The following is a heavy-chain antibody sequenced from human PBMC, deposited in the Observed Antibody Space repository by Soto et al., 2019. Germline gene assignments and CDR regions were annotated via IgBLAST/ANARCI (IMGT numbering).Heavy chain of an antibody. D-gene: IGHD2-2*01. CDR2: ISGSGGST. CDR3: AKGGPNVLVPAETNLDP. CDR1: GFTFSSYA. J-gene: IGHJ5*02. Sequence: VGSLRLSCAASGFTFSSYAMSWVRQAPGKGLEWVSAISGSGGSTYYADSVKGRFTISRDNSKNTLYLQMNSLRAEDTAVYYCAKGGPNVLVPAETNLDPWGQGTLVTVSS. V-gene: IGHV3-23*01.